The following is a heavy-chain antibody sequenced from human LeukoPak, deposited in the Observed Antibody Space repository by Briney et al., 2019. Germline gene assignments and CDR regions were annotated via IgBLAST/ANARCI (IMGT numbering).Heavy chain of an antibody. J-gene: IGHJ4*02. V-gene: IGHV3-23*01. D-gene: IGHD6-6*01. CDR1: RFTFSNYA. Sequence: GGSLRLSCAASRFTFSNYAMSWVRQAPGKGLEWVSGISGSGGSTYYAGSVKGRFTISRDNSKNTLFLQMNSLRAEDTAVYYCAKGTYSSSPRDYWGQGTLVTVSS. CDR3: AKGTYSSSPRDY. CDR2: ISGSGGST.